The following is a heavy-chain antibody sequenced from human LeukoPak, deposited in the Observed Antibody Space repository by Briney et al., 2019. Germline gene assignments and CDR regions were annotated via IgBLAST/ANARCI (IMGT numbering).Heavy chain of an antibody. CDR1: GGSISSYY. D-gene: IGHD4-17*01. CDR2: IYYSGST. J-gene: IGHJ6*02. V-gene: IGHV4-59*01. Sequence: SETLSLTCTVSGGSISSYYWSWIRQPPGKGLEWIGYIYYSGSTNYNPSLKSRVTISVDTSKNQFSLKLSSVTAADTAVYYRSGAWYYYGMDVWGQGTTVTVSS. CDR3: SGAWYYYGMDV.